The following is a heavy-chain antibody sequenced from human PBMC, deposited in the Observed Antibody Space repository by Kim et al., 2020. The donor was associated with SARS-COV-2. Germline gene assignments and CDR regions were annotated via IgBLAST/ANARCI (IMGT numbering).Heavy chain of an antibody. J-gene: IGHJ6*02. CDR2: ISGSGGST. D-gene: IGHD3-3*01. CDR1: GFTFSSYA. CDR3: AKEIDFWSGYRGSYMDV. Sequence: GGSLILSCAASGFTFSSYAMSWVRQAPGKGLEWVSAISGSGGSTYYADSVKGRFTISRDNSKNTLYLQMNSLRAEDTAVYYCAKEIDFWSGYRGSYMDVWGQGTTVTVSS. V-gene: IGHV3-23*01.